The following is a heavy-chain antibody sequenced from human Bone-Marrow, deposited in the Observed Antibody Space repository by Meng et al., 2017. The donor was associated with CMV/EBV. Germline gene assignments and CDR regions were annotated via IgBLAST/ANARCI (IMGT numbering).Heavy chain of an antibody. D-gene: IGHD3-22*01. CDR2: ISYDGSNK. J-gene: IGHJ4*02. V-gene: IGHV3-30*03. CDR3: ARDEWGDSSGYYGTFAY. CDR1: GFTFSSYG. Sequence: GESLKISCAASGFTFSSYGMHWVRQAPGKGLEWVAVISYDGSNKYYADSVKGRFTISRDNSKNTLYLQMNSLRAEDTAVYYCARDEWGDSSGYYGTFAYWGPGNRVTGAS.